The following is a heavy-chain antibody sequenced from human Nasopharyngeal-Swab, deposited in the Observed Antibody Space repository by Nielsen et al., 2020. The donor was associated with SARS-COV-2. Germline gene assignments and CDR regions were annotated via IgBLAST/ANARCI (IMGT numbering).Heavy chain of an antibody. J-gene: IGHJ6*03. D-gene: IGHD5-24*01. CDR3: ARVGVEVMATYYYYYYMDV. V-gene: IGHV4-59*01. CDR2: INYSGST. Sequence: SETLSLTCTVSGASISSSYWSWVRQPPGKGLEWIGYINYSGSTNYNPSLKSRVTISVDTSKNQFSLKLRSVTAADTAVYYCARVGVEVMATYYYYYYMDVWGKGTTVIVSS. CDR1: GASISSSY.